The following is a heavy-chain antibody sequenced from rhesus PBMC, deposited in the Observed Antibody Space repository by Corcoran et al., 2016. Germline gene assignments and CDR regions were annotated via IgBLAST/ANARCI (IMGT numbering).Heavy chain of an antibody. CDR3: ARDLGGVID. J-gene: IGHJ4*01. D-gene: IGHD3-34*01. CDR1: GGSISDSSW. CDR2: IYGSSTST. V-gene: IGHV4S10*01. Sequence: QVQLQASGPGVVKPSEPLSLTCAVSGGSISDSSWWSWIRQPPGKGLEWIGYIYGSSTSTNYNPSLKSRVTISKDTSKNQFSLKLSSVTAADTAVYYCARDLGGVIDWGQGVLVTVSS.